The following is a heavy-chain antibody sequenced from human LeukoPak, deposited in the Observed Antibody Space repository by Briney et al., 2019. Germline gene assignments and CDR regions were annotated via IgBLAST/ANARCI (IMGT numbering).Heavy chain of an antibody. D-gene: IGHD4-17*01. Sequence: GGSLRLSCTTSGFNFSDSRMNWVRQAPGKGLEWVSYISSSGSTIYYADSVKGRFTISRDNAKNSLSLQMNSLRAEDTAVYYCARHSFGDYEFWFDYWGQGTLVTVSS. CDR3: ARHSFGDYEFWFDY. CDR2: ISSSGSTI. V-gene: IGHV3-48*04. J-gene: IGHJ4*02. CDR1: GFNFSDSR.